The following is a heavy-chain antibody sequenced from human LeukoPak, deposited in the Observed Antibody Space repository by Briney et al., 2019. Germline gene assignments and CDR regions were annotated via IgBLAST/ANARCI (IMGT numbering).Heavy chain of an antibody. J-gene: IGHJ4*02. D-gene: IGHD5-18*01. CDR1: GGSISSYY. Sequence: SETLSLTCTVSGGSISSYYWSWIRQPPGKGLEWIGYIYYSGSTNYNPSLKSRVTISVDTSKNQFSLKLSSVTAADTAVYYCARRGYSYGEDYWGQGTLVTVSS. V-gene: IGHV4-59*08. CDR2: IYYSGST. CDR3: ARRGYSYGEDY.